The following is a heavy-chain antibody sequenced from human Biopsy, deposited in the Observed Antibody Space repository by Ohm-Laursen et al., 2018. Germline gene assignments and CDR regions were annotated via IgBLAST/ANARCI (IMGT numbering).Heavy chain of an antibody. CDR2: IFYRGST. Sequence: GTLSLTCTVSGGSISNNNYYWGWIRQPPGKGLEWIGSIFYRGSTHYKPSLKSRVNISVDKSKNQFSLKLISMTAADTAVYYCARDYDTSGYYYVSWGQGTLVTVSS. CDR3: ARDYDTSGYYYVS. D-gene: IGHD3-22*01. J-gene: IGHJ5*02. CDR1: GGSISNNNYY. V-gene: IGHV4-39*01.